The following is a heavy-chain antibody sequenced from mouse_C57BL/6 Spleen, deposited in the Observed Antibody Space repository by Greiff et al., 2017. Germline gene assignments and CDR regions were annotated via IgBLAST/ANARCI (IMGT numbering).Heavy chain of an antibody. J-gene: IGHJ2*01. D-gene: IGHD4-1*01. CDR1: GYTFTDYE. CDR3: TVYWGY. Sequence: QVQLQQPGAELVRPGASVTLSCKASGYTFTDYEMHWVKQTPVHGLEWIGAIDPETGGTAYNQKFKGKAILTADKSSSTAYMELRSLTSEDSAVYYCTVYWGYWGQGTTLTVSS. CDR2: IDPETGGT. V-gene: IGHV1-15*01.